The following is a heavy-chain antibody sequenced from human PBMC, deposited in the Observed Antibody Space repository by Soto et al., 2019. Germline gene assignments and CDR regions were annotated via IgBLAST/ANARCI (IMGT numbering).Heavy chain of an antibody. CDR3: ATWVYSSGWCDYFDS. Sequence: ASETLSLTCTVSGDSVSRGHYFWSWLRQPPGKGLEWIGYIYYSGSTTYNPSLKGRVTISMDTSENQFSLNLTSVTATDTAVYYCATWVYSSGWCDYFDSWSQGVLVTVSS. V-gene: IGHV4-61*01. J-gene: IGHJ4*02. CDR1: GDSVSRGHYF. CDR2: IYYSGST. D-gene: IGHD6-19*01.